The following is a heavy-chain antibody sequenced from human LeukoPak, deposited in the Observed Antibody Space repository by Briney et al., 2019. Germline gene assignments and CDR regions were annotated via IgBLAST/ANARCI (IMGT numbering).Heavy chain of an antibody. CDR3: ARMGVPGTYDSNLGYGY. CDR1: GYTFITYG. D-gene: IGHD3-22*01. J-gene: IGHJ4*02. CDR2: ISAYNGHT. Sequence: VASVKVSCKASGYTFITYGISWVRQAPGQGLEWVGFISAYNGHTNYAQNLQGRVTMTTDTSTSTAYMELRSLRSDDTAVYYCARMGVPGTYDSNLGYGYWGQGTLVTVSS. V-gene: IGHV1-18*01.